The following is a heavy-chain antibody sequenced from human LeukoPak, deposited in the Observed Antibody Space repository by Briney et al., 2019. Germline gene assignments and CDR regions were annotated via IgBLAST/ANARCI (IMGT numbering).Heavy chain of an antibody. CDR3: ARWGELEMGGFDY. Sequence: SETLSLTCTVSGYSISSGYYWGWIRQPPGKGLEWIGSIYHSGSTYYNPSLKSRVTISVDTSKNQFSLKLSSVTAADTAVYYCARWGELEMGGFDYWGQGTLVTVSS. CDR1: GYSISSGYY. J-gene: IGHJ4*02. D-gene: IGHD1-26*01. CDR2: IYHSGST. V-gene: IGHV4-38-2*02.